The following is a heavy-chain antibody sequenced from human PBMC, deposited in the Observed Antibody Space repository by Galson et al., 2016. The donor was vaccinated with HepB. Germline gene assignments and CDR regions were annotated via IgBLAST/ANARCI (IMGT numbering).Heavy chain of an antibody. Sequence: SETLSLTCGVLGGSLGANYWSWIRQAPGKGLEWIGEIRPNGATNYNPSLKSRITMSLDASKNAFTLDLASVTAADTAVNYLARGGTWLTYCDYWCQGTLVTVSS. J-gene: IGHJ4*02. CDR3: ARGGTWLTYCDY. D-gene: IGHD1-14*01. V-gene: IGHV4-34*01. CDR1: GGSLGANY. CDR2: IRPNGAT.